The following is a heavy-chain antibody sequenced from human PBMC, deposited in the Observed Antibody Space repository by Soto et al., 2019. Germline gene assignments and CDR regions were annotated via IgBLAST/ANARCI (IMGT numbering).Heavy chain of an antibody. J-gene: IGHJ6*02. V-gene: IGHV4-59*01. CDR3: ARGHSGSYRTGEGYYYGMDV. CDR1: GGSISSYY. D-gene: IGHD1-26*01. CDR2: IYYSGST. Sequence: QVQLQESGPGLVKPSETLSLTYTVSGGSISSYYWSWIRQPPGKGLEWIGYIYYSGSTNYNPSLKSRVTISVDTSKNQFSLKLSSVTAADTAVYYCARGHSGSYRTGEGYYYGMDVWGQGTTVTVSS.